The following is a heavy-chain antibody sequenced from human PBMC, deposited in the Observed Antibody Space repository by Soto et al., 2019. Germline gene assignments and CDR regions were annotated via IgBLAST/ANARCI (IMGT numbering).Heavy chain of an antibody. CDR2: IFYSGTT. Sequence: SETLSLTCTVSGGSIRSSSYYWGWIRQPPGKGLEWIGSIFYSGTTYYNPSLKSRVTISVDTSKNQFSLKLSSVTAADTAVYYCAREVRGVDVFDIWGQGTVVT. V-gene: IGHV4-39*02. J-gene: IGHJ3*02. D-gene: IGHD3-10*01. CDR1: GGSIRSSSYY. CDR3: AREVRGVDVFDI.